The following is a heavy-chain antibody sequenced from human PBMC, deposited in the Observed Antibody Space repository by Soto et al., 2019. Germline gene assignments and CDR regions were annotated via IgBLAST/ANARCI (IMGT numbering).Heavy chain of an antibody. CDR1: GYSFKNYA. V-gene: IGHV1-3*01. CDR3: ARDDCSVSGVVTLDH. CDR2: TNEGSGNT. J-gene: IGHJ4*02. Sequence: ASVKVSCKATGYSFKNYAVHWVRLAPGQRLEWMGFTNEGSGNTRFSQKFQGRISITRDTSASTVYLDLSSLTSEDTAIYYCARDDCSVSGVVTLDHWGPGTLVTVSS. D-gene: IGHD3-3*01.